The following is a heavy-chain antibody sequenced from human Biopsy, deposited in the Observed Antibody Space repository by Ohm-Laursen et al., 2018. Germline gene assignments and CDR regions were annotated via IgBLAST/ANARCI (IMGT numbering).Heavy chain of an antibody. V-gene: IGHV4-59*08. D-gene: IGHD2-15*01. J-gene: IGHJ4*02. Sequence: SDTLSLTCTVSGDSINSSYWSGMRQPPGKRLEWIGFISNSGNTNYNPPLKSRVNISADTSKNQFSLKLGSVTVADTAVFYCARRGSGGRSFDYWGQGSLVTVSS. CDR2: ISNSGNT. CDR3: ARRGSGGRSFDY. CDR1: GDSINSSY.